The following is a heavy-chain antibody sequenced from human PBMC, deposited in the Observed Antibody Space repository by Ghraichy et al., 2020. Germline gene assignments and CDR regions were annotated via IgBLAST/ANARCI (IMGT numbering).Heavy chain of an antibody. CDR3: ARDYCSGGSCYDRRIDY. V-gene: IGHV1-3*01. CDR2: INGGNGNT. Sequence: ASVKVSCKASGYTFNTYATHWVRQAPGQRLEWMGWINGGNGNTKYSQKFQGRVTITRDTSASTAYMELSSLRSEDTAVFYCARDYCSGGSCYDRRIDYWGQGTLVTVSS. D-gene: IGHD2-15*01. J-gene: IGHJ4*02. CDR1: GYTFNTYA.